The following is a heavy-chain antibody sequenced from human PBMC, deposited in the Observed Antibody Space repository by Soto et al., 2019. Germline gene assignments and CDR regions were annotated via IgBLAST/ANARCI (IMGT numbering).Heavy chain of an antibody. CDR1: GFTFSSYA. V-gene: IGHV3-23*01. J-gene: IGHJ4*02. CDR3: AKDRSPGATTWNVY. CDR2: ISGSGGST. D-gene: IGHD1-26*01. Sequence: GGSLRLSCAASGFTFSSYAMSWVRQAPGKGLEWVSAISGSGGSTYYADSVKGRFTISRDNSKNTLYLQMSSLRAEDAAVYYCAKDRSPGATTWNVYWGQGTLVTVSS.